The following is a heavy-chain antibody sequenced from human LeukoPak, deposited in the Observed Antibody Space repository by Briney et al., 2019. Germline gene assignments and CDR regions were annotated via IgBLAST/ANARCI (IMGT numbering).Heavy chain of an antibody. V-gene: IGHV4-4*07. D-gene: IGHD6-19*01. CDR1: GGSINSYY. CDR2: IYTSGYT. J-gene: IGHJ5*02. CDR3: AGISVTGGDYFDP. Sequence: SETLSLTCTVSGGSINSYYWSWIRQPAGKGLEWIGRIYTSGYTNYDVSLKNRVTMSIDTSNNQFSLKLMSVTAADTAVYYCAGISVTGGDYFDPWGQGTLVSVSS.